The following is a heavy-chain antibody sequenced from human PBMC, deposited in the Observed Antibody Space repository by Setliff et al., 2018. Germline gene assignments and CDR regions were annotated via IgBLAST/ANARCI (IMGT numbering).Heavy chain of an antibody. CDR2: VDPKDGQA. V-gene: IGHV1-69-2*01. CDR1: GYRFIVYY. Sequence: ASVKVSCKGSGYRFIVYYIHWVRQTPGKGLEWMGRVDPKDGQAIYAKKFQGRFTITADTSIDTAYMELSSLTSEDTAVYYCATDLAIRGVQFDYWGRGTLVTVSP. D-gene: IGHD3-10*01. CDR3: ATDLAIRGVQFDY. J-gene: IGHJ4*02.